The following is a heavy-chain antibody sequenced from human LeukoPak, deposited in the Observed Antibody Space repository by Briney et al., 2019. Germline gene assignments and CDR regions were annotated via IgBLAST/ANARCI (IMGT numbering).Heavy chain of an antibody. CDR2: ISAYNGNT. CDR1: GYTFTSYG. D-gene: IGHD1-26*01. CDR3: ARMSGSYYIDWFDP. V-gene: IGHV1-18*01. Sequence: ASVKVSFKASGYTFTSYGISWVRQAPGQGLEWMGWISAYNGNTNYAQKLQGRVTMTTDTSTSTAYMELRSLRSDDTAVYYCARMSGSYYIDWFDPWGQGTLVTVSS. J-gene: IGHJ5*02.